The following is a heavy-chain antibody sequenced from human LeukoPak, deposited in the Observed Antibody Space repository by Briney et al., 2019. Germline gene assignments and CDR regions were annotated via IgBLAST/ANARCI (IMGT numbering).Heavy chain of an antibody. V-gene: IGHV3-7*01. CDR1: GFTFSTYW. J-gene: IGHJ4*02. D-gene: IGHD2-2*01. CDR2: IKQDGSEK. Sequence: GGSLRLSCAASGFTFSTYWMSWVRQAPGKGLEWVAYIKQDGSEKYYVDSVKGRFTISRDNGKNSLFLQMYSLRAEDTAVYYCARVRCSSNSCFPDYWGQGTLVTVSS. CDR3: ARVRCSSNSCFPDY.